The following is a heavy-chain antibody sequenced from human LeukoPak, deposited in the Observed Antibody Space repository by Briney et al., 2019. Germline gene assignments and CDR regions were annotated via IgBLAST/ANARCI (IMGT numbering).Heavy chain of an antibody. CDR3: ASRTYYDFWSGYSPFDY. Sequence: GGSLRLSCAASGFTFSSYWMSWVRQAPGKGLEWVANIKQDGSEKYYVDSVKGRFTISRDNAKNSLYLQMNSLRAEDTAVYYCASRTYYDFWSGYSPFDYWGQGSLVTVSS. V-gene: IGHV3-7*01. D-gene: IGHD3-3*01. CDR1: GFTFSSYW. CDR2: IKQDGSEK. J-gene: IGHJ4*02.